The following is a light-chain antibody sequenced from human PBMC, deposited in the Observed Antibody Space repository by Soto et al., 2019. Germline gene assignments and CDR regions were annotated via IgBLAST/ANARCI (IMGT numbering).Light chain of an antibody. J-gene: IGKJ1*01. V-gene: IGKV1-39*01. CDR3: RRNYSAPRA. Sequence: DIQMTQSPSTLSGSVGDRVTITCRASQSISSDLNWYQQKPGKAPKLLIYAASSLQSGVPSRFSGSGSVTNFALTVDSVKPEDFATGWCRRNYSAPRAFGQGTKV. CDR2: AAS. CDR1: QSISSD.